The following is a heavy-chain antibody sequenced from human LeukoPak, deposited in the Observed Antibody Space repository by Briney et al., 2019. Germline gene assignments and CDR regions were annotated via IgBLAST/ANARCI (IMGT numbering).Heavy chain of an antibody. CDR1: GYTFTGFY. V-gene: IGHV1-2*02. Sequence: ASVKVCCKASGYTFTGFYMHWVRQAPGQGLGWMGWINPDSGGTNYAQKFQGRVTMTRDMSISTAYMELSRLRSDDPAVYYCARVDPRSSSWYWELLFDYWGQGTLVTVSS. J-gene: IGHJ4*02. CDR3: ARVDPRSSSWYWELLFDY. CDR2: INPDSGGT. D-gene: IGHD6-13*01.